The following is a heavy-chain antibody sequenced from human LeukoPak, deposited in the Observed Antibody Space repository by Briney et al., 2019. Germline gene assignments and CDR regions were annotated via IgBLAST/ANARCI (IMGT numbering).Heavy chain of an antibody. CDR3: ARDKRPSSGRYFDP. D-gene: IGHD5-18*01. CDR2: IQATGND. Sequence: SETLSLTCSVSIDSFSPYHWNCIPKPPGKGLEWVGYIQATGNDNYNPSLKNRGNIFVDMSKNQFVLNLRSVPAADTAVYYCARDKRPSSGRYFDPWGQGMLVTVSS. V-gene: IGHV4-4*08. CDR1: IDSFSPYH. J-gene: IGHJ4*02.